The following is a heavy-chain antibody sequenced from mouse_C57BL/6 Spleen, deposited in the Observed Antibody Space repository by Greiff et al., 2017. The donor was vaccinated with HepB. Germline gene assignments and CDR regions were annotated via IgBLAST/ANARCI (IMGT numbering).Heavy chain of an antibody. CDR1: GFNIKDDY. Sequence: VQLKQSGAELVRPGASVKLSCTASGFNIKDDYMHWVKQRPEQGLEWIGWIDPENGDTEYASKFQGKATITADTSSNTAYLQLSSLTSEDTAVYYGTTPSTMVTRSFYAMDYWGQGTSVTVSS. CDR3: TTPSTMVTRSFYAMDY. CDR2: IDPENGDT. J-gene: IGHJ4*01. D-gene: IGHD2-2*01. V-gene: IGHV14-4*01.